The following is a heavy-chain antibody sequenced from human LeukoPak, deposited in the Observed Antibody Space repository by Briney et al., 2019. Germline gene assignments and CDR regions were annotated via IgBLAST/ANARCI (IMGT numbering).Heavy chain of an antibody. J-gene: IGHJ4*02. CDR2: IYTSGST. D-gene: IGHD2-15*01. CDR1: GGSISSYY. V-gene: IGHV4-4*07. CDR3: ARVSGYCSGGSCYRPFDY. Sequence: SETLSLTCTVSGGSISSYYWSWIRQPAGKGLEWIGRIYTSGSTNYNPSLKSRVTISVDTSKNQFSLKLSSVTAADTAVYYCARVSGYCSGGSCYRPFDYWGQGTLVTVSS.